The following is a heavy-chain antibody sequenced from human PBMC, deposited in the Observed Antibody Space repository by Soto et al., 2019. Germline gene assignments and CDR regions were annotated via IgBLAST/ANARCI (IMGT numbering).Heavy chain of an antibody. Sequence: GGYLRLSCAASGFTFSSYWMHWVRQAPGKGLVWVSRINSDGSSTSYADSVKGRFTISRDNAKNTLYLQMNSLRAEDTAVYYCARDTAMAPFDYWGQGTLVTASS. J-gene: IGHJ4*02. CDR2: INSDGSST. V-gene: IGHV3-74*01. D-gene: IGHD5-18*01. CDR1: GFTFSSYW. CDR3: ARDTAMAPFDY.